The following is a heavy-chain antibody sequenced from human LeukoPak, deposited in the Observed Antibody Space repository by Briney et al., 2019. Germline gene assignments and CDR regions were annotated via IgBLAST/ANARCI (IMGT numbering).Heavy chain of an antibody. CDR3: AKDTAVTAAFDI. CDR1: GLTFSSYA. CDR2: ISGSGGST. Sequence: AGGSLRLSCAASGLTFSSYAMSWVRQAPGKGLEWVSAISGSGGSTYYADSVKGRFTISRDNSKNTLYLQMNSLRAEDTAVYYCAKDTAVTAAFDIWGQGTMVTVSS. J-gene: IGHJ3*02. D-gene: IGHD4-11*01. V-gene: IGHV3-23*01.